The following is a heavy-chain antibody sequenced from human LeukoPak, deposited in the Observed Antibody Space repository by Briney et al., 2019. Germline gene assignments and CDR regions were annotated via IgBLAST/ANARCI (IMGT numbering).Heavy chain of an antibody. J-gene: IGHJ4*02. CDR3: ARCLGSGSFHFDY. D-gene: IGHD3-10*01. CDR1: GFAVSSNY. Sequence: GGSLRLSCAASGFAVSSNYMSWVRQAPGKGLEWVSLIYSGGSTYYADSVKGRFTISRDNSKNTLYLQMNSLRAEDTAVYYCARCLGSGSFHFDYWGQGTLATVSS. V-gene: IGHV3-53*01. CDR2: IYSGGST.